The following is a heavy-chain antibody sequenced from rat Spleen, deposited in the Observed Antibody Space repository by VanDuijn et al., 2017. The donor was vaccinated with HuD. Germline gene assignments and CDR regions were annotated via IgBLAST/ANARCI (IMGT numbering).Heavy chain of an antibody. Sequence: EVQLVESGGGLVQPGRSLKLSCAASGFTFSNYGMAWVRQAPTKGLEWVATIKYDGSSTYHRDSVKGRFTISRDNAKSTLYLQMDSLRSEDTATYYCARLGTEAIGNWFCYWGQGTLVTVSS. V-gene: IGHV5-29*01. D-gene: IGHD1-11*01. CDR1: GFTFSNYG. CDR2: IKYDGSST. CDR3: ARLGTEAIGNWFCY. J-gene: IGHJ3*01.